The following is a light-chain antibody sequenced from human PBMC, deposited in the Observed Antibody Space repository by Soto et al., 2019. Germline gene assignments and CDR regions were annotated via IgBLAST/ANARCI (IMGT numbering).Light chain of an antibody. CDR1: SSDVGFYNY. CDR2: EVS. J-gene: IGLJ2*01. Sequence: QSALTQPASVSGSPGQSITISCTGTSSDVGFYNYVSLYQQHPGKAPKLMIYEVSNRPSGVSNRFSGSKSGNTASLTISGLQAGDDADYYCSSYTSSSPAVVFGGGTQLTVL. V-gene: IGLV2-14*01. CDR3: SSYTSSSPAVV.